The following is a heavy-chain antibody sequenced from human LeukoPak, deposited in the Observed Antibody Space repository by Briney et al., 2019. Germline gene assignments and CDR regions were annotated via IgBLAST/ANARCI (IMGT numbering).Heavy chain of an antibody. J-gene: IGHJ5*02. CDR2: INPNSGGT. Sequence: ASVKVSCKASGYTFTGYYIHWVRQAPGQGLEWMGWINPNSGGTNYAQKFQGRVTMTRDTSISTAYMELSRLRSDDTAVYYCARGYYDFWGGYYLFSRNWFDPWGQGTLVTVSS. V-gene: IGHV1-2*02. CDR3: ARGYYDFWGGYYLFSRNWFDP. CDR1: GYTFTGYY. D-gene: IGHD3-3*01.